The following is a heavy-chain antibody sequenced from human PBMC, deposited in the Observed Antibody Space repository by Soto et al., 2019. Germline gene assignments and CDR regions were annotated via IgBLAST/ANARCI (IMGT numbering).Heavy chain of an antibody. J-gene: IGHJ5*02. Sequence: QVQLVESGGGAVQPGRSLRLSCAASGFTFDSHGMHWVRQAPGKGLEWVAVISSDGNNKYYADSVKVRFTISRDNFNNILYLQMSSLRAEDTAVYYCAKDLLPNTVTTCGSWGQGTLVTVSS. CDR2: ISSDGNNK. V-gene: IGHV3-30*18. D-gene: IGHD4-17*01. CDR1: GFTFDSHG. CDR3: AKDLLPNTVTTCGS.